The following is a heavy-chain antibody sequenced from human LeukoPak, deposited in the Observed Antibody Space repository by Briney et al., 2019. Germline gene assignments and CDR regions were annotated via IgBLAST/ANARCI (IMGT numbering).Heavy chain of an antibody. V-gene: IGHV3-66*01. D-gene: IGHD5-24*01. J-gene: IGHJ4*02. CDR3: ARESAPHHGLDY. CDR1: GFSVTSSH. CDR2: IYSGGNT. Sequence: GGSLRLSCAASGFSVTSSHMSWVRQAPGKGLDWVSIIYSGGNTDYAGSMQGRFAISRDNSKNTLYLQMNSLRPEDTAVYYCARESAPHHGLDYWGQGTLVTVSS.